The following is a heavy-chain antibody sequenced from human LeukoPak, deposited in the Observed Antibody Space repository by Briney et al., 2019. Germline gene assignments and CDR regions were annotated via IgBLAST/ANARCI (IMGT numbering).Heavy chain of an antibody. J-gene: IGHJ6*04. D-gene: IGHD3-10*02. CDR3: AELGITMIGGV. Sequence: PGGSLRLSCAASGFTFSRYWMSWVRQAPGKGLVWVSRINSDGSSTSYADSVKGRFTISRDNAKNTLYLQMNSLRAEDTAVYYCAELGITMIGGVWGKGTTVTISS. CDR1: GFTFSRYW. V-gene: IGHV3-74*01. CDR2: INSDGSST.